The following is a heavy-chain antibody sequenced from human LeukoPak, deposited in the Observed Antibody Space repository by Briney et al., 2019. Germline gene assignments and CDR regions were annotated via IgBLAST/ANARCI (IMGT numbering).Heavy chain of an antibody. Sequence: GGSLRLSCAASGFTFSSYGMHCVRQAPGKGLEWVAVIWFDGSNKYYADSVKGRFTISRDNSKNTLYLQMNSLRAEDTAVYYCAKADEMNMDYWGQGTLVTVSS. CDR2: IWFDGSNK. D-gene: IGHD2/OR15-2a*01. CDR3: AKADEMNMDY. J-gene: IGHJ4*02. CDR1: GFTFSSYG. V-gene: IGHV3-33*06.